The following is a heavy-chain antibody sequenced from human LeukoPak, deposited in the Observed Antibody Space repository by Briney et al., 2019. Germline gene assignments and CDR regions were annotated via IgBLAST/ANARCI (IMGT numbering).Heavy chain of an antibody. Sequence: ASVTVSCKASGYTFTRYAINWLRQAPGQGLEWMGWINMYTANPAYAQGFTERFVFSLDTSVTTAYLRISNLKTEDTAVYYCARHDNDDDFDYWGQGTLVTVSS. CDR2: INMYTANP. CDR3: ARHDNDDDFDY. D-gene: IGHD3-16*01. V-gene: IGHV7-4-1*02. CDR1: GYTFTRYA. J-gene: IGHJ4*02.